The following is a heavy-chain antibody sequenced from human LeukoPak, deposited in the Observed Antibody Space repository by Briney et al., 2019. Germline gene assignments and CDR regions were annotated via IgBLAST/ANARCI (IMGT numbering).Heavy chain of an antibody. Sequence: MPGGSLRLSCAASGFTFSSYEMNWVRQAPGKGLEWVSSISSSSSYIYYADSVKGRFTISRDNAKNSLYLQMNSLRAEDTAVYYCARVQRGAYGDYYFDYWGQGTLVTVSS. CDR2: ISSSSSYI. CDR3: ARVQRGAYGDYYFDY. V-gene: IGHV3-21*01. D-gene: IGHD4-17*01. J-gene: IGHJ4*02. CDR1: GFTFSSYE.